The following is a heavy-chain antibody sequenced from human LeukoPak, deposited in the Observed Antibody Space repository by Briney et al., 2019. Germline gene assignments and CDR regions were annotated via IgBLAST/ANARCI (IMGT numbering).Heavy chain of an antibody. CDR2: THYSGIH. CDR1: AGTISSYY. D-gene: IGHD3-9*01. V-gene: IGHV4-59*01. Sequence: SETLSLTCTGSAGTISSYYWSWLRPPPGQGLEWIGYTHYSGIHTYNTSLKSRVTISVDTSKNQFSLKLSSVTAADTAVYYCARVSWFPGASYYYMDVWVKGTTVAVSS. J-gene: IGHJ6*03. CDR3: ARVSWFPGASYYYMDV.